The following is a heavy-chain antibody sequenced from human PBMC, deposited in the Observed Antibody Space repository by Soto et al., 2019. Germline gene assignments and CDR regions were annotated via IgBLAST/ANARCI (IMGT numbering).Heavy chain of an antibody. J-gene: IGHJ6*03. V-gene: IGHV3-9*01. CDR1: GFTFDDYA. CDR3: AKDVQGKGYYMDV. CDR2: ISWNSGSI. Sequence: GGSLRLSCAASGFTFDDYAMHWVRQAPGKGLEWVSGISWNSGSIGYADSVKGRFTISRDNAKNSLYLQMNSLRAEDTALYYCAKDVQGKGYYMDVWGKGTTVTVSS. D-gene: IGHD3-10*01.